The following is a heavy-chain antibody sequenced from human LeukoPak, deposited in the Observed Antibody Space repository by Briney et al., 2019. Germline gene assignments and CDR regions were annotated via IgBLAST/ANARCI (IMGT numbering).Heavy chain of an antibody. Sequence: GGSLRLSCAASGFNFSDYFMSWVRQAPGKALEWVSAISGSSGSTFSADSVKGRFTISRDNSKNTVYLQMKSLRVEDTAVYYCATVRALVTADHWGQGALVTVSS. J-gene: IGHJ4*02. CDR2: ISGSSGST. V-gene: IGHV3-23*01. CDR3: ATVRALVTADH. CDR1: GFNFSDYF. D-gene: IGHD2-21*02.